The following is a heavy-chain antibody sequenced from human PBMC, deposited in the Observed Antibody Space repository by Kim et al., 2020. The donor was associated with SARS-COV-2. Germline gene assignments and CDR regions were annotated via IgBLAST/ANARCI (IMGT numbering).Heavy chain of an antibody. D-gene: IGHD4-17*01. CDR2: FSGSTHST. CDR3: AKGESEYVHYGNDY. V-gene: IGHV3-23*01. CDR1: GFTFTSYA. Sequence: GGSLRLSCAASGFTFTSYAVTWVRQAPGKGLEWVSSFSGSTHSTYYADSVRGRFTVSRDKSANTLYLQMNSLRVEDTAVYYCAKGESEYVHYGNDYWGQGTLVTVSS. J-gene: IGHJ4*02.